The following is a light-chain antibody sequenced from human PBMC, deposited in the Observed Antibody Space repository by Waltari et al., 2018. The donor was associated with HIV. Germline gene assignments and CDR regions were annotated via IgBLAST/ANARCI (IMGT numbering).Light chain of an antibody. CDR2: RDN. V-gene: IGLV1-47*01. J-gene: IGLJ2*01. Sequence: QSVLTRPPSASGTPGQKVTISCSGGTANIGANFVFWFQQFPGTAPKLLIYRDNLRHSGVPARFSGSKSGTSASLTISGLRSDDEAHYFCAVLDDTLGGGVFGGGTKLTVL. CDR3: AVLDDTLGGGV. CDR1: TANIGANF.